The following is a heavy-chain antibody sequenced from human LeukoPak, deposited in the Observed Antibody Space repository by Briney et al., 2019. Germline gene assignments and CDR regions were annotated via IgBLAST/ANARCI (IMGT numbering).Heavy chain of an antibody. V-gene: IGHV1-2*06. CDR1: GYTFTGYY. Sequence: ASVKVSCKASGYTFTGYYMHWVRQAPGQGLEWMGRINPNSGDTNYAQKFQGRVTMTRDTSISTAYMELSRLRSDDTAVYYCARGYCSGGSCYEFDPWGQGTLVTVSS. CDR3: ARGYCSGGSCYEFDP. D-gene: IGHD2-15*01. J-gene: IGHJ5*02. CDR2: INPNSGDT.